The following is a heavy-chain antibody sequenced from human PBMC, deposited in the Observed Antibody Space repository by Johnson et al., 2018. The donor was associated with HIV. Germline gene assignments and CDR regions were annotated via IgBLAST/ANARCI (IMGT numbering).Heavy chain of an antibody. CDR2: ISYDGSNK. CDR3: AKDLLYWWFIDI. Sequence: QVQLVESGGGVVQPGRSLRLSCAASGFTFSSYGMHWVRQAPGKGLEWVAVISYDGSNKYYADSVKGRFTISRDNSKNTLYLQMNSLRAEDTAVYYCAKDLLYWWFIDIWGQGTMVTVSS. V-gene: IGHV3-30*19. J-gene: IGHJ3*02. D-gene: IGHD2-8*02. CDR1: GFTFSSYG.